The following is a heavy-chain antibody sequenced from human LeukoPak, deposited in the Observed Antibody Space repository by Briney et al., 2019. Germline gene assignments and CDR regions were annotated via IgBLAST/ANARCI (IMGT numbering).Heavy chain of an antibody. CDR3: AKDRAGNSWNFDY. D-gene: IGHD6-13*01. V-gene: IGHV3-30*02. Sequence: GGSLRLSCAASGFSFSDYGMHWVRQAPGKGLEWVAFLRKDGYNTKYADSVKGRFTISRDTSNKMVYLQMNSLRTEDMAVYYCAKDRAGNSWNFDYWGRGTLVAVSS. CDR1: GFSFSDYG. CDR2: LRKDGYNT. J-gene: IGHJ4*02.